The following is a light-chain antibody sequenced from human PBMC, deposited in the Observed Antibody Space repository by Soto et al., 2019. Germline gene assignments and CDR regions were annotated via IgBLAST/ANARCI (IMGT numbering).Light chain of an antibody. CDR1: QSVSSSY. J-gene: IGKJ1*01. CDR3: QQLWT. Sequence: EIVLTQSPGTLSLSPGERATISCRASQSVSSSYLAWYQQKPGQAPRLLIYGASSRATGIPDRFSGSGSGTDFTLTISRLEPEDFAVYYCQQLWTVGQGTKVDIK. CDR2: GAS. V-gene: IGKV3-20*01.